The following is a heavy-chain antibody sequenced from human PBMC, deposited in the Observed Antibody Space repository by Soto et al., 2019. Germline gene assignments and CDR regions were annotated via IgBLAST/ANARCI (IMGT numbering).Heavy chain of an antibody. V-gene: IGHV1-69*01. CDR3: ARVGYCSSTSCHHTPYYYYGMDV. J-gene: IGHJ6*02. CDR2: IIPIFGTA. D-gene: IGHD2-2*01. CDR1: GGTLSSYA. Sequence: QVQLVQSGAEVKKPGSSVKVSCKASGGTLSSYAISWVRQAPGQGLEWMGGIIPIFGTANYAQKFQGRVTITADESTRTAYMELGSVRSEDRAVYYCARVGYCSSTSCHHTPYYYYGMDVWGQGTTVTVSS.